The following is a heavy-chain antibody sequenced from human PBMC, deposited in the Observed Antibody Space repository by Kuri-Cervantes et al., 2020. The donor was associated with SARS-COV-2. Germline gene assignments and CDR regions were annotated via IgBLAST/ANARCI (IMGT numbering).Heavy chain of an antibody. V-gene: IGHV3-48*01. CDR3: ARGGYSGFEVTGYYYYYMDV. Sequence: GGSLRLSCAASGFTFSSYSMNWVRQAPGKGLEWVSYISSSSSTIYYADSVKGRFTISRDNAKNSLYLQMNSLRAEDTAVYYCARGGYSGFEVTGYYYYYMDVWGKGTTVTVSS. D-gene: IGHD5-12*01. J-gene: IGHJ6*03. CDR1: GFTFSSYS. CDR2: ISSSSSTI.